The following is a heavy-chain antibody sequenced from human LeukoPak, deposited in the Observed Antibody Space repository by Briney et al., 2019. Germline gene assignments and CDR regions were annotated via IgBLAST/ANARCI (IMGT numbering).Heavy chain of an antibody. V-gene: IGHV3-23*01. CDR1: GFTFNNYA. CDR3: AKGRQWELPLDY. Sequence: WGSLTLSCTASGFTFNNYAMSWVRQAPGKGLEWVSSISGSGGKTYYAESVKGRFTISRDSSKNTLYLQVNSLRAEDTAVYYCAKGRQWELPLDYWGQGTLVTVSS. CDR2: ISGSGGKT. J-gene: IGHJ4*02. D-gene: IGHD1-26*01.